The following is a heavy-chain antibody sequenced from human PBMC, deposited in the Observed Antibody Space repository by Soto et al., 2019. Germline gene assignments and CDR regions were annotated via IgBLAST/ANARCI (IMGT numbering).Heavy chain of an antibody. CDR2: IYFRGST. CDR3: ARHPGSSFYYELYYFDY. J-gene: IGHJ4*02. CDR1: GGSISSSSYY. D-gene: IGHD3-22*01. V-gene: IGHV4-39*01. Sequence: PSETLSLTCTVSGGSISSSSYYWGWIRQPPERGLEWIGSIYFRGSTYYNPSLKSRVTISVDTSKNQFSLKLSSVTAADTAVYYCARHPGSSFYYELYYFDYWGQGTPVTVSS.